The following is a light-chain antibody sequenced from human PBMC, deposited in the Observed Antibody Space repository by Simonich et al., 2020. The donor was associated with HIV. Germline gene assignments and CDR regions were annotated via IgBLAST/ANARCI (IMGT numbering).Light chain of an antibody. CDR3: QQYKSWPYT. CDR2: GAS. Sequence: DIVMMQSPATLSVSPGEGVTLSCRASQSVSSSLSWYQQKPGQAPRLRIYGASTRATGIPARFSGSGSGTEFTLTISSMQSEDFAVYYCQQYKSWPYTFGQGTKLEIK. J-gene: IGKJ2*01. V-gene: IGKV3-15*01. CDR1: QSVSSS.